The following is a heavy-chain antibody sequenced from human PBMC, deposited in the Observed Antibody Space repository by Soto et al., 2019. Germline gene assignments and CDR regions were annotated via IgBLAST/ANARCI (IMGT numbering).Heavy chain of an antibody. J-gene: IGHJ3*01. CDR2: IHSDGSST. Sequence: EVQLVESEGGLVQRGGSLRLSCAASGFTFNYYWMHWVRQAPGQGLVWVSHIHSDGSSTTYADSVKGRFTISRDNAKNTLYLHINILRAENTPLYYCARGDKGGFDLCCQGTTVTVSS. V-gene: IGHV3-74*01. CDR1: GFTFNYYW. D-gene: IGHD2-21*02. CDR3: ARGDKGGFDL.